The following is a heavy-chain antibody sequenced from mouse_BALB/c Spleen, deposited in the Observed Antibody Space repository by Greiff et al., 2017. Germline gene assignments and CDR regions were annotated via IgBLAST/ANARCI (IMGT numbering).Heavy chain of an antibody. Sequence: EVMLVESGGGLVKLGGSLKLSCAASGFTFSSYYMSWVRQTPEKRLELVAAINSNGGSTYYPDTVKGRFTISRDNAKNTLYLQMSSLKSEDTALYYCARNWCFDYWCQGTTLTVSS. D-gene: IGHD4-1*01. CDR2: INSNGGST. CDR3: ARNWCFDY. V-gene: IGHV5-6-2*01. J-gene: IGHJ2*01. CDR1: GFTFSSYY.